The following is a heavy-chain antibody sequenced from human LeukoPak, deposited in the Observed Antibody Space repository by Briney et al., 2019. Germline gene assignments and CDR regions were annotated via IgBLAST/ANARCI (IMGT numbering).Heavy chain of an antibody. V-gene: IGHV3-23*01. CDR3: AKALARQWLVYYFDY. J-gene: IGHJ4*02. D-gene: IGHD6-19*01. CDR1: GFTFSSYA. Sequence: GGSLRLSCAASGFTFSSYAVSWVRQAPGEGLEWVSAISGSGGSTYYADSVKGRFTISRDNSKNTLYLQMNSLRAEDTAVYYCAKALARQWLVYYFDYWGQGALVTVSS. CDR2: ISGSGGST.